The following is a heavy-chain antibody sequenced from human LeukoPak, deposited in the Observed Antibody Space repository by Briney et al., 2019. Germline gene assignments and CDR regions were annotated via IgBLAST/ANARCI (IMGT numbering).Heavy chain of an antibody. V-gene: IGHV4-39*01. CDR2: IYYSGST. D-gene: IGHD6-19*01. J-gene: IGHJ4*02. CDR3: ARSGSGRLLDY. CDR1: GGSISTNTYY. Sequence: SETLSLTCTVSGGSISTNTYYWGWIRQPPGKALEWIGSIYYSGSTYYNPSLKSRVTITVDTSKNQFSLKLSSVTATDTAVYFCARSGSGRLLDYWGQGTLVTVSS.